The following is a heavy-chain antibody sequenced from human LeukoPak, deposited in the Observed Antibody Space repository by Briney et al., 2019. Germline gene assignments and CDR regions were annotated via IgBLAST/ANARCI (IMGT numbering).Heavy chain of an antibody. Sequence: GGSLRLSCAASGFTFSSYEMNWVRQAPGKGLEWVSYITSSGSTIFYADSVKGRFTISRDNAKNSLYLQMNSLRAEDTAVYYCARGYSYGYERFDYWGQGTLVTVSS. D-gene: IGHD5-18*01. V-gene: IGHV3-48*03. CDR2: ITSSGSTI. J-gene: IGHJ4*02. CDR1: GFTFSSYE. CDR3: ARGYSYGYERFDY.